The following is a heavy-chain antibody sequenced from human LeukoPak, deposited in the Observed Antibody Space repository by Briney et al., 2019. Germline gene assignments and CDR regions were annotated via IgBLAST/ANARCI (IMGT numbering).Heavy chain of an antibody. J-gene: IGHJ6*02. CDR1: GFTVSSNY. CDR3: ARDGRCITMVGVSPTYYYYGKDV. V-gene: IGHV3-66*01. Sequence: GGSLRLSCAASGFTVSSNYMSWVRQAPGKGLEWVSVIYSDGSTYYADSVKGRFTISTGNSKNTLYLQMNSLRAEDTAVYYCARDGRCITMVGVSPTYYYYGKDVWGQGTTVTVSS. CDR2: IYSDGST. D-gene: IGHD3-10*01.